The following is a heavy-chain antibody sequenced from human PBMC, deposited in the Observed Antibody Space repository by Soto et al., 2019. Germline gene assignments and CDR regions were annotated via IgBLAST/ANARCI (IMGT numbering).Heavy chain of an antibody. CDR2: INAGNGNT. V-gene: IGHV1-3*01. CDR3: ASRLERHNPHRGCRDYYYYGMDV. D-gene: IGHD3-16*01. J-gene: IGHJ6*02. CDR1: GYTFTSYA. Sequence: GASVKVSCKASGYTFTSYAMHWVRQAPGQRPDWMGWINAGNGNTKHSQKFQARVTITRDTSASTAYMELSSLRSEDTAVYYCASRLERHNPHRGCRDYYYYGMDVWGQGTTVTVPS.